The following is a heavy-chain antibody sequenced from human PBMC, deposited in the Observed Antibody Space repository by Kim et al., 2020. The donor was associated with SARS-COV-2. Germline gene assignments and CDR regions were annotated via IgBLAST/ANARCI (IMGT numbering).Heavy chain of an antibody. CDR3: ARVRDSSGYYPPFYYYYGMDV. CDR2: ISAYNGNT. Sequence: ASVKVSCKASGYTFTSYGISWVRQAPGQGLEWMGWISAYNGNTNYAQKLQGRVTMTTDTSTSTAYMELRSLRSDYTAVYYCARVRDSSGYYPPFYYYYGMDVWGQGTTVTVSS. J-gene: IGHJ6*02. V-gene: IGHV1-18*01. D-gene: IGHD3-22*01. CDR1: GYTFTSYG.